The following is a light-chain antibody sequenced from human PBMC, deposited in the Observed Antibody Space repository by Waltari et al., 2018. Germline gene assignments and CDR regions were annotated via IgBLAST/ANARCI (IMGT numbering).Light chain of an antibody. CDR3: AAWDDSLSGVL. Sequence: QSVLTQPPSASGTPGQRVTIPCSGSSPNIGRNYVYWYQQLPGTAPKLPIYRNKQRPSGVPDRFSGSKSGTSASLAISGLRSEDEADYYCAAWDDSLSGVLFGGGTKLTVL. CDR2: RNK. CDR1: SPNIGRNY. J-gene: IGLJ2*01. V-gene: IGLV1-47*01.